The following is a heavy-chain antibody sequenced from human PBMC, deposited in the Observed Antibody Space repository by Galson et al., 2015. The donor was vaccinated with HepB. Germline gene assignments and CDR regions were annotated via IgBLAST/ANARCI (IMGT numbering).Heavy chain of an antibody. CDR2: INQDGSGK. Sequence: SLRLSCAASGFTFSNHWMSWVRQAPGEGLEWVANINQDGSGKYYGDSAKGQFIISRDNAKNSLYLQMSSLRAEDTAVYYCARELSVAVLDSWGQGTLVTVSS. V-gene: IGHV3-7*05. J-gene: IGHJ4*02. CDR3: ARELSVAVLDS. D-gene: IGHD6-19*01. CDR1: GFTFSNHW.